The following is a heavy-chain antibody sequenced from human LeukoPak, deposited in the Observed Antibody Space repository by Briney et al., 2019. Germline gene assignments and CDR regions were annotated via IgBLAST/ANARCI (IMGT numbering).Heavy chain of an antibody. CDR1: GFTFSSYS. CDR3: ARGHYDYVWGSYRYSGY. D-gene: IGHD3-16*02. CDR2: ISSSSSYI. J-gene: IGHJ4*02. Sequence: GGSLRLSCAASGFTFSSYSMNWVRQAPGKGLEWVSSISSSSSYIYYADSVEGRFTISRDNAKNSLYLQMNSLRAEDTAVYYCARGHYDYVWGSYRYSGYWGQGTLVTVSS. V-gene: IGHV3-21*01.